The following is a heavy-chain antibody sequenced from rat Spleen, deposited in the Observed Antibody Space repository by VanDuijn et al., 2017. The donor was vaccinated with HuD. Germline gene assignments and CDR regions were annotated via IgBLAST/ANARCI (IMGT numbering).Heavy chain of an antibody. CDR2: ITHDGTST. CDR3: TRPSFGYPFAY. Sequence: EVQLVESDGGLVQPGRSLKLSCAGSGFIFSNYNMAWVRQAPKKGLEWVATITHDGTSTFYRDSVKGRFTISRDNAKSTLYLQMDSLRSEDTATYYCTRPSFGYPFAYWGQGTLVTVSS. CDR1: GFIFSNYN. J-gene: IGHJ3*01. D-gene: IGHD1-7*01. V-gene: IGHV5-7*01.